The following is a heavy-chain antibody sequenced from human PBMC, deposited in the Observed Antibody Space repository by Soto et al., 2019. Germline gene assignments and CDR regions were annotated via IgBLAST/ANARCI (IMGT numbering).Heavy chain of an antibody. D-gene: IGHD6-19*01. CDR3: AKVKLNIAVAGTLDY. Sequence: GGSLRLSCAASGFTFSSYAMSWVRQAQGKGLEWVSAISGSGGSTYYADSVKGRFTISRDNSKNTLYLQMNSLRAEDTAVYYCAKVKLNIAVAGTLDYWGQGTLVTVSS. CDR1: GFTFSSYA. CDR2: ISGSGGST. J-gene: IGHJ4*02. V-gene: IGHV3-23*01.